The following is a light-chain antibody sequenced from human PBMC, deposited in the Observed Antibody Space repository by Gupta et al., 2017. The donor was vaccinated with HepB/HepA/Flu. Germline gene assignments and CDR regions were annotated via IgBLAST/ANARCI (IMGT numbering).Light chain of an antibody. CDR1: TSDVGGYNY. Sequence: QSALTQPASVSGSPGQSITISCTGTTSDVGGYNYVSWYQHHPDRAPKLIIYEVSKRPSGVSNRFSGSKSANTASLTISGLQAEDEADYYCSSYTSSSTILYVFGSGTKVTVL. V-gene: IGLV2-14*01. J-gene: IGLJ1*01. CDR2: EVS. CDR3: SSYTSSSTILYV.